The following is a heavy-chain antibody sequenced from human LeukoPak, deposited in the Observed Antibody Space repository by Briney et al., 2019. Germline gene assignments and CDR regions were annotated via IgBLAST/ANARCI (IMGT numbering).Heavy chain of an antibody. J-gene: IGHJ4*02. CDR3: ARQGQIWSGRGLDY. D-gene: IGHD3-10*01. CDR1: GGSISSYY. V-gene: IGHV4-59*01. CDR2: IYYSGST. Sequence: SETLSLTCTVSGGSISSYYWSWIRQPPGKGLEWIGYIYYSGSTNYNPSLKSRVTISVDTSKNQFSLKLSSVTAADTAVYYCARQGQIWSGRGLDYWGQGTLVTVSS.